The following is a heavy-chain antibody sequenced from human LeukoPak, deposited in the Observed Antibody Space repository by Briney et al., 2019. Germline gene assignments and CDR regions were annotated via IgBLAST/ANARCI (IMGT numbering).Heavy chain of an antibody. CDR3: ASGPLNYYDSSGYLGAFDI. CDR1: GGSISSYY. V-gene: IGHV4-59*08. CDR2: IYYSGST. Sequence: PSETLSLTCTASGGSISSYYWSWIRQPPGKGLEWIGYIYYSGSTNYNPSLKSRVTISVDTSKNQFSLKLSSVTAADTAVYYCASGPLNYYDSSGYLGAFDIWGQGTMVTVSS. J-gene: IGHJ3*02. D-gene: IGHD3-22*01.